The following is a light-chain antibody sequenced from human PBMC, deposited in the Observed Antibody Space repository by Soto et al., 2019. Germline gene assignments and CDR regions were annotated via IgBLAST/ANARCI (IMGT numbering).Light chain of an antibody. V-gene: IGKV3-20*01. CDR3: QQYGSSPRT. J-gene: IGKJ2*01. CDR2: GAS. CDR1: QSVSSSY. Sequence: EIVLTQSPGTLSLSPGERATLSCRASQSVSSSYLAWYQQKPGQAPRLLIYGASSRATGIPDRFSGSGSGKEFTLTISRLEREDFAVYYSQQYGSSPRTFGQGTKLEIK.